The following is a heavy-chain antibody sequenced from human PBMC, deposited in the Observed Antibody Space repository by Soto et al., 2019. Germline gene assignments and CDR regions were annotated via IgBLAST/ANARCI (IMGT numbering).Heavy chain of an antibody. D-gene: IGHD6-19*01. V-gene: IGHV1-18*01. Sequence: ASVKVSCKASGYTFTSYGISWVRQAPGQGLEWMGWISAYNGNTNYAQKLQGRVTMTTDTSTSTAYMELRSLRSDDTAVYYCARVQYSSGWYWFDPWGQGTLVTSPQ. CDR1: GYTFTSYG. CDR2: ISAYNGNT. J-gene: IGHJ5*02. CDR3: ARVQYSSGWYWFDP.